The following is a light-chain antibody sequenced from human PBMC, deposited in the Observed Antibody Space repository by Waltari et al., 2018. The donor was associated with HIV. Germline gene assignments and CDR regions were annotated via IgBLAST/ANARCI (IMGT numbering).Light chain of an antibody. CDR3: FSTDSSGNHRV. V-gene: IGLV3-10*01. CDR1: SLPTKL. Sequence: SYELTQPPSVSVSPGQTARITCSGDSLPTKLASWYKQRSGQAPVLVIDEDNKRPPGIPERFSGSSAGTMATLTSSGAQVEDEADYSCFSTDSSGNHRVFGGGTKLTVL. J-gene: IGLJ3*02. CDR2: EDN.